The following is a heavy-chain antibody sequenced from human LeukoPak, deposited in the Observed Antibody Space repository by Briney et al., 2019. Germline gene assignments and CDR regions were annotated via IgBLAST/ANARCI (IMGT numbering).Heavy chain of an antibody. CDR2: INHSGST. CDR1: GGSFSGYY. D-gene: IGHD3-10*01. V-gene: IGHV4-34*01. CDR3: ARRNSYGSGSYYNGPDYYYYYMDV. J-gene: IGHJ6*03. Sequence: SETLSLTCAVYGGSFSGYYWSWLRQPPGKGLEWIGEINHSGSTNYNPSLKSRITISVDTSKNQFSLKLSSVTAADTAVYYCARRNSYGSGSYYNGPDYYYYYMDVWGKGTTVTISS.